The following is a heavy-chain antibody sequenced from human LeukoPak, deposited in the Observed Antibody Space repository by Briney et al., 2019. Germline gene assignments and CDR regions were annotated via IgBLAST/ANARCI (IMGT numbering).Heavy chain of an antibody. CDR3: ARDRYYYDSSARYFDY. D-gene: IGHD3-22*01. Sequence: PSETLSLTCTVSGGSISSSNYYWGWIRQPPGKGLEWIGNIYYSGSTYNNPSLKSRVTISVDTSKNQFSLKPSSVTAADTAVYYCARDRYYYDSSARYFDYWGQGTLVTVSS. J-gene: IGHJ4*02. CDR1: GGSISSSNYY. CDR2: IYYSGST. V-gene: IGHV4-39*07.